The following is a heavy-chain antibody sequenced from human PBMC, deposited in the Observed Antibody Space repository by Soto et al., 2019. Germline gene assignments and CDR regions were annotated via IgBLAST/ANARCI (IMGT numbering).Heavy chain of an antibody. CDR3: TDRHGNY. D-gene: IGHD2-15*01. CDR2: ISNSGDST. CDR1: GFTFSSYA. Sequence: EVQLLESGGGLVQPGGSLRLSCAASGFTFSSYAMRWVRQAPGKGLERVSVISNSGDSTYYADSVKGRFTISRDNSKNTLYWEMNSLRADDTDVYYWTDRHGNYWGQGPLVTVSS. V-gene: IGHV3-23*01. J-gene: IGHJ4*02.